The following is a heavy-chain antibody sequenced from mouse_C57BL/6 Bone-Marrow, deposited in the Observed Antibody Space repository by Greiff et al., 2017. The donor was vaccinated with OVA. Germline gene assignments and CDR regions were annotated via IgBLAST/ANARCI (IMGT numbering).Heavy chain of an antibody. V-gene: IGHV7-3*01. J-gene: IGHJ1*03. Sequence: EVMLVESGGGLVQPGGSLSLSCAASGFTFTDYYMSWVRQPPGKALEWLGFIRNKANGYTTEYSASVKGRFTISRDNSQSILYLQMNSLRAEDSATYYCARCLRYFDVWGTGTTVTVSS. D-gene: IGHD6-2*01. CDR3: ARCLRYFDV. CDR1: GFTFTDYY. CDR2: IRNKANGYTT.